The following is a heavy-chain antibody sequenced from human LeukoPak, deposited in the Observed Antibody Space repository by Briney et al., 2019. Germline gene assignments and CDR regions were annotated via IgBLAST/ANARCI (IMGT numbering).Heavy chain of an antibody. Sequence: PGGSLRLSCAASGFTVSSNYMSWVRQAPGKGLEWVSVIYSGGSTYYADSVKGRFTISRDNSKNTLYLQINSLRAEDTAVYYCARDLRGVHWFDPWGQGTLVTVSS. V-gene: IGHV3-53*01. CDR2: IYSGGST. D-gene: IGHD2-8*01. CDR1: GFTVSSNY. J-gene: IGHJ5*02. CDR3: ARDLRGVHWFDP.